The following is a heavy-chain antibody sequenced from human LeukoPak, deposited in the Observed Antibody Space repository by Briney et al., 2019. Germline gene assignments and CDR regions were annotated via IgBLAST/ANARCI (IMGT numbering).Heavy chain of an antibody. J-gene: IGHJ6*03. V-gene: IGHV4-34*01. CDR2: INHSGST. D-gene: IGHD2-15*01. CDR1: GGSFSGYY. CDR3: ARQDCSGGSCYATPYYYYMDV. Sequence: SETLSLTCAVYGGSFSGYYWSWIRQPPGKGLEWIGEINHSGSTNYNPSLKSRVTISVDTSKNQFSLKLSSVTAADTAVYYCARQDCSGGSCYATPYYYYMDVWGKGTTVTISS.